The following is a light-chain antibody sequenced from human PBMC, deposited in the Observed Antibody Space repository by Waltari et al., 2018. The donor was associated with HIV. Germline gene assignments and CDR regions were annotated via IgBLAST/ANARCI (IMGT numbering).Light chain of an antibody. CDR1: SSHVGGYNY. Sequence: QSALTQPASVSGSPGQSITIPCTGTSSHVGGYNYVSWYQQHPGKAPKLMIYDVSNRPSGVYNRFSGSKSGNTASLAISELQAEDEADYYCSSYTSSSTFWVFGGGTKLTVL. J-gene: IGLJ3*02. CDR3: SSYTSSSTFWV. CDR2: DVS. V-gene: IGLV2-14*03.